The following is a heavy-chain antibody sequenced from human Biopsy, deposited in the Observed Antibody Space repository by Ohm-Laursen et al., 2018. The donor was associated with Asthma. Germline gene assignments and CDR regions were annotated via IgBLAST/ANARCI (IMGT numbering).Heavy chain of an antibody. CDR2: ITPTSGGT. J-gene: IGHJ6*02. D-gene: IGHD2/OR15-2a*01. CDR3: ARAVDYTQYYGIDV. Sequence: ASVKVSCKASGYSFTDYHLHWVRQAPGQGLEWMGRITPTSGGTTYAQKFQGRVTMTRDRSISTAYMELNRLRSDDTAVYFCARAVDYTQYYGIDVWGQGTTVTVS. V-gene: IGHV1-2*06. CDR1: GYSFTDYH.